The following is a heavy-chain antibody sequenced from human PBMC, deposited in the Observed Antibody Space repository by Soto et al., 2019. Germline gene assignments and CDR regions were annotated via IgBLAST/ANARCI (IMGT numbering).Heavy chain of an antibody. V-gene: IGHV5-51*01. CDR3: ARQVGPAVAANYYGMDV. Sequence: PGESLKISCKGSGYSFTSYWIGWVLQMPGKGLEWMGIIYPGDSDTRYSPSFQGQVTISADKSISTAYLQWSSLKASDTAMYYCARQVGPAVAANYYGMDVWGQGTTVTVSS. D-gene: IGHD6-19*01. CDR2: IYPGDSDT. J-gene: IGHJ6*02. CDR1: GYSFTSYW.